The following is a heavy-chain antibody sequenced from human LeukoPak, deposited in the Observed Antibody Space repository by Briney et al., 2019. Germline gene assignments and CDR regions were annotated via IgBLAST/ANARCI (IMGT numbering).Heavy chain of an antibody. J-gene: IGHJ6*03. Sequence: SETLSLTCAVYGGSFSGYYWSWIRQPPGKGLEWIGEINHSGSTNYNPSLKSRVTISVDTSKNQFSLKLSSVTAADTAVYYCARLPGIAAAGRRGNYYYYMDVWGKGTTVTISS. CDR3: ARLPGIAAAGRRGNYYYYMDV. CDR1: GGSFSGYY. V-gene: IGHV4-34*01. D-gene: IGHD6-13*01. CDR2: INHSGST.